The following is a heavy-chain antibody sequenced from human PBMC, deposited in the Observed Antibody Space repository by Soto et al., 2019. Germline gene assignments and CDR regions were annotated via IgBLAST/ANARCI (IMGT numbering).Heavy chain of an antibody. D-gene: IGHD1-26*01. CDR2: IYYIGST. Sequence: SETLSLTCTVSGGSMSNYYWSWIRQPPGKVLEWIGYIYYIGSTNYNPSLKSRVTMSVDTSRNQLSLNLTSVTAADTAVYYCARGYGHALGAPWARVNWFDPWGQGTLVHVSS. V-gene: IGHV4-59*01. CDR1: GGSMSNYY. CDR3: ARGYGHALGAPWARVNWFDP. J-gene: IGHJ5*02.